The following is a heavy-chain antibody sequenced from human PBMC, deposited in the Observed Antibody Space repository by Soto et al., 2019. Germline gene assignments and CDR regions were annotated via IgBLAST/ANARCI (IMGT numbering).Heavy chain of an antibody. CDR1: GFNFNKYA. D-gene: IGHD6-19*01. V-gene: IGHV3-23*01. CDR2: ISCCGGTA. CDR3: AKADGQQWLLPHLEN. J-gene: IGHJ4*02. Sequence: EVQLLESGGGLVRPGESLRLSCAACGFNFNKYAMSWIRQAPGEGLEWVSGISCCGGTASYADSVKGRFTIARDDAKNTLYLDMNSLRVEDTAEYYCAKADGQQWLLPHLENWGRGTLVTVS.